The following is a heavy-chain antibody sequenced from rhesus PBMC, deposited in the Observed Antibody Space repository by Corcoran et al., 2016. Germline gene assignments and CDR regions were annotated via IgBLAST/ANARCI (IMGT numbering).Heavy chain of an antibody. D-gene: IGHD6-25*01. CDR2: IYGSSTST. CDR1: GGSISDSYR. CDR3: ARELSYTAAWGY. Sequence: QVQLQESGPGVVKPSETLSLTCAVSGGSISDSYRWSWIRQPPGKGLEWIGYIYGSSTSTNYNPSLKSRVTSSTDTAKNELSLKLSSVTGADTAVYYCARELSYTAAWGYWGQGVLVTVSS. J-gene: IGHJ4*01. V-gene: IGHV4S10*01.